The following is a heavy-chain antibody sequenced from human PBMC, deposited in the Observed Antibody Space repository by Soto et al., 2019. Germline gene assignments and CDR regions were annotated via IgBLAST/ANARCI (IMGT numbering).Heavy chain of an antibody. D-gene: IGHD3-9*01. J-gene: IGHJ4*02. V-gene: IGHV3-23*01. Sequence: EVQLLESGGGLVQPGGSLRLSCAASGFTFTSYAMNWVRQAPGKGLEWVSGISSSGYSTYYADSVKGRFTISRDNSKHTLYLQMNSLRSEDTAVYYCATTKTITIFSPTATGWGQGTLVTVSS. CDR2: ISSSGYST. CDR1: GFTFTSYA. CDR3: ATTKTITIFSPTATG.